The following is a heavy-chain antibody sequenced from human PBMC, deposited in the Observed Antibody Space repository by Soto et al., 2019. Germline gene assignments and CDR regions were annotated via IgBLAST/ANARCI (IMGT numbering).Heavy chain of an antibody. D-gene: IGHD3-3*02. J-gene: IGHJ4*02. V-gene: IGHV3-74*01. CDR3: ARDDPSSIPTDF. CDR1: GFTFSSYW. Sequence: PGGSLRLSCAASGFTFSSYWMHWVRQAPGKGLVWVSRINSDGSSTSYADSVKGRFTISRDNAKNTLYLQMDSLRAEDTAVYFCARDDPSSIPTDFWGPGILVTVSS. CDR2: INSDGSST.